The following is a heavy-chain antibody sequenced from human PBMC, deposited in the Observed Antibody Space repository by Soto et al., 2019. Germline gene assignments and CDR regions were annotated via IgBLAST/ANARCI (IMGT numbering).Heavy chain of an antibody. J-gene: IGHJ6*02. CDR2: ISRDGGTT. CDR3: AKGGFWVHYGMDV. Sequence: EVQLLESGGGLVQPGGSPRLSCAATGSNFDSYAMNWVRQAPGKGLEWVSAISRDGGTTFYADSVKGRFTISRDNSENTLYMEMNSLRVEDTAVYYCAKGGFWVHYGMDVWGQGTTVTVSS. CDR1: GSNFDSYA. D-gene: IGHD3-16*01. V-gene: IGHV3-23*01.